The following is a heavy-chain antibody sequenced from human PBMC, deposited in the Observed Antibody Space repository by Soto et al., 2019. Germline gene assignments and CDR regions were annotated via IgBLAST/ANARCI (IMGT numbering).Heavy chain of an antibody. J-gene: IGHJ6*01. D-gene: IGHD6-13*01. CDR1: GGSFSSYS. Sequence: VKVSCKASGGSFSSYSISWVRQAPGQGLEWMGGSIPFFRTANYAQKFQGRVTITADESTSTVYMELSSLRSEDTAVYYCGRGGQHRKASNYYDMDVWGQGTTVTVSS. CDR3: GRGGQHRKASNYYDMDV. V-gene: IGHV1-69*13. CDR2: SIPFFRTA.